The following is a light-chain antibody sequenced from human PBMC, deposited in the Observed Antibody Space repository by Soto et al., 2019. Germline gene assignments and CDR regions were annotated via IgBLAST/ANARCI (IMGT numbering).Light chain of an antibody. CDR1: QSISGRY. CDR3: QQYGSSPLT. V-gene: IGKV3-20*01. J-gene: IGKJ4*01. CDR2: DAS. Sequence: PGERASLSCRASQSISGRYLAWYQQKPGQAPSLLIYDASSSATGIPDRFSGSGSGTDFILTISRLEPEDFAVYYCQQYGSSPLTFGGGTKVEIK.